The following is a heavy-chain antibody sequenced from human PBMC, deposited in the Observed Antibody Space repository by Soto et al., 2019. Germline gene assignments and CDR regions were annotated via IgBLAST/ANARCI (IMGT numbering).Heavy chain of an antibody. Sequence: PGESLKISCKGSGYSFTSYWIGWVRHMPGKGLEWMGIIYPGDSDTRYSPSFQGQVTISADKSISTAYLQWSSLKASDTAMYYCARLEDPDYYDSSGYSGYWGQGTLVTVSS. CDR1: GYSFTSYW. D-gene: IGHD3-22*01. V-gene: IGHV5-51*01. J-gene: IGHJ4*02. CDR2: IYPGDSDT. CDR3: ARLEDPDYYDSSGYSGY.